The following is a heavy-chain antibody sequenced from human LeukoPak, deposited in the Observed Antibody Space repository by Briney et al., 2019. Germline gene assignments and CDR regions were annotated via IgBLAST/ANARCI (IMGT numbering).Heavy chain of an antibody. CDR1: GASISSTKW. CDR3: ARVAVARLAYFDY. D-gene: IGHD6-19*01. Sequence: PSGTLSLTCAVSGASISSTKWWTWVRQPPGKGLEWIGEIYHSGSINYNPSLRSRVTISVDKSKNQFSLKLSSVTAADTAMYYCARVAVARLAYFDYWGQGTLVTVSS. CDR2: IYHSGSI. J-gene: IGHJ4*02. V-gene: IGHV4-4*02.